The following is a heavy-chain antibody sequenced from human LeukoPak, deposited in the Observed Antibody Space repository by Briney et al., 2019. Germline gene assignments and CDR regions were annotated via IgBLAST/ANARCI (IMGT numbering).Heavy chain of an antibody. CDR1: GFTFSSYA. V-gene: IGHV3-23*01. CDR3: AKLGGRPTRVLGSFDY. D-gene: IGHD5-12*01. Sequence: GGSLRLSCAASGFTFSSYAMSWVRQAPGKGLEWVSAISGSGGSTYYADSVKGRFTISRDNSKNTLYLQMNSLRAEDTAVYYCAKLGGRPTRVLGSFDYWGQGTLVTVSS. J-gene: IGHJ4*02. CDR2: ISGSGGST.